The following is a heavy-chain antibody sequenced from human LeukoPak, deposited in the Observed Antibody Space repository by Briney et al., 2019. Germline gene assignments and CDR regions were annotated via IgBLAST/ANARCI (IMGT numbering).Heavy chain of an antibody. CDR3: XXALSSGWYWYYFDY. Sequence: GGSLRLSCAASGFTFSSYWMSWVRQAPGKGLEWVANIKQDGSEKYYVDSVKGRFTISRDNAKNSLYLQMNSLRAEDTAVYYXXXALSSGWYWYYFDYWGQGTLVTVSS. CDR2: IKQDGSEK. J-gene: IGHJ4*02. D-gene: IGHD6-19*01. V-gene: IGHV3-7*01. CDR1: GFTFSSYW.